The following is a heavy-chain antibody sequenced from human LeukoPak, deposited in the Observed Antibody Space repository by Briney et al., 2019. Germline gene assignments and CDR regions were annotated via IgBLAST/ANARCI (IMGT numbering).Heavy chain of an antibody. CDR3: ARDLSMATII. J-gene: IGHJ4*02. V-gene: IGHV3-66*02. Sequence: PGGSLRLSCAASGFTVSNNYMSWVRQAPGKGLEWVSVIYSGDNTYYVESVKGRFTISRDNSKNTLFLQMNRLRAEDTAVYYCARDLSMATIIWGQGTLVTVSS. CDR2: IYSGDNT. D-gene: IGHD5-24*01. CDR1: GFTVSNNY.